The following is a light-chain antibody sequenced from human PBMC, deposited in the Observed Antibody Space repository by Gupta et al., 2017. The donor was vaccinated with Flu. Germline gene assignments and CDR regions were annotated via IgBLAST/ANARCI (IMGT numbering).Light chain of an antibody. V-gene: IGLV2-23*01. Sequence: QSALTQSALVSGSPGQSITIPCIGTNSDVWKYNLVSWYQQHPGKAPKVLIYQDNKRPSGLSNRFSGSKSGNTASLTISGPQAEDEADYYCCSYAGGTSWVFGGGTKLTVL. CDR2: QDN. J-gene: IGLJ3*02. CDR3: CSYAGGTSWV. CDR1: NSDVWKYNL.